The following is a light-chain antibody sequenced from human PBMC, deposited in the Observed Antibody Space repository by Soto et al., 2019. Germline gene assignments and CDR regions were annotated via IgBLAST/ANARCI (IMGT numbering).Light chain of an antibody. J-gene: IGLJ1*01. CDR2: DDT. V-gene: IGLV1-51*01. CDR1: SSNIGGNS. Sequence: QSVLTQPPSVSAAPGQKVTISCSGSSSNIGGNSVSWYQQLPGTAPKLLIYDDTKRPSGIPDRFSGSKSGTSATLGITGFQTGDEADYYCGSWDSSLSAYVVGTGTKVTV. CDR3: GSWDSSLSAYV.